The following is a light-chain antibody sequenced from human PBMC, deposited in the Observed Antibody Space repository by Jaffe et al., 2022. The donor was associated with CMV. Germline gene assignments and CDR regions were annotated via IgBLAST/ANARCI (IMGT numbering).Light chain of an antibody. CDR1: QGISSY. Sequence: DIQMTQSPSSLAASVGDRITITCRASQGISSYLAWYQQKPGKVPKLLISSASTLQSGVPSRFSGSGSGTDFTLTISSLQPEDVASYYCQKYNSAPPTFGQGTKVEIK. CDR3: QKYNSAPPT. CDR2: SAS. V-gene: IGKV1-27*01. J-gene: IGKJ1*01.